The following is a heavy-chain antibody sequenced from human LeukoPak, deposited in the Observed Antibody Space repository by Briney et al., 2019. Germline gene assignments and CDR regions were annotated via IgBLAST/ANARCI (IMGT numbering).Heavy chain of an antibody. CDR3: ARAASLGYCSSTSCYAPPGYFQH. CDR1: GGSFSGYY. CDR2: INHSGST. D-gene: IGHD2-2*01. Sequence: SETLSLTCAVYGGSFSGYYRSWIRQPPGKGLEWIGEINHSGSTNYNPSLKSRVTISVDTSKNQFSLKLSSVTAADTAVYYCARAASLGYCSSTSCYAPPGYFQHWGQGTPVTVSS. V-gene: IGHV4-34*01. J-gene: IGHJ1*01.